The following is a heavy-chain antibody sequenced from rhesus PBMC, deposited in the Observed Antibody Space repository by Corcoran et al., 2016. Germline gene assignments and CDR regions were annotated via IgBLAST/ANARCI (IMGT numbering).Heavy chain of an antibody. Sequence: QLQLQESGPGLVKPSETLSLTCAVSGGSISSDYWGWIRQPPGKGLEWIGRISGSGENTDYNPSLKSRVTISTDTSRNQFSLELSSVTAADTAVYYCARRHSGTSYYFDIWGPGTPITISS. V-gene: IGHV4-173*01. CDR2: ISGSGENT. CDR3: ARRHSGTSYYFDI. J-gene: IGHJ2*01. D-gene: IGHD6-25*01. CDR1: GGSISSDY.